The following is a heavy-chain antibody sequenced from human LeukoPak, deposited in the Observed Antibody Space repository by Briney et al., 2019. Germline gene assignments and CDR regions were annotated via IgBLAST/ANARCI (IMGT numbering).Heavy chain of an antibody. CDR2: IYSGGST. CDR3: ARVIAARHFDY. CDR1: GFTFSSYG. D-gene: IGHD6-6*01. J-gene: IGHJ4*02. Sequence: PGRSLRLSCAASGFTFSSYGMHWVRQAPGKGLEWVSLIYSGGSTYYADSVKGRFTISRDNSMNTMFLQMNSLRAEDTAVYYCARVIAARHFDYWGQGTLVTVSS. V-gene: IGHV3-66*01.